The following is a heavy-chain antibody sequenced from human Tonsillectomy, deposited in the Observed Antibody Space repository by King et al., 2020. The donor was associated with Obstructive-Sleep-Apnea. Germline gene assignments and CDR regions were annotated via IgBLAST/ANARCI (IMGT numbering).Heavy chain of an antibody. J-gene: IGHJ5*02. V-gene: IGHV4-34*01. D-gene: IGHD2-2*01. CDR2: INHSGST. CDR3: ARAKGYCSSTSCYPREFDP. CDR1: GGSFSGYY. Sequence: VQLQQWGAGLLKPSETLSLTCAVYGGSFSGYYWSWIRQPPGKGLEWIGEINHSGSTNYNPSLKSRGTISVDTSKNQFSLKLSSVTAADTAVYYCARAKGYCSSTSCYPREFDPWGQGTLVTVSS.